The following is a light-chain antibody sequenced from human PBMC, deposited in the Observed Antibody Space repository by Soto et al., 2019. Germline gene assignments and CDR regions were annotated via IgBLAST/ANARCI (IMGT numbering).Light chain of an antibody. Sequence: QSVLTQPPSVSEAPGQRVTISCTGSSSNIGAGYEAHWYQQVPGTAPKLLIYENNNRPSGVPDRFSGSKSGTSASLTISGLQAADEADYYCSSYTGSSTPYVFGTGTKLTVL. CDR3: SSYTGSSTPYV. CDR2: ENN. CDR1: SSNIGAGYE. J-gene: IGLJ1*01. V-gene: IGLV1-40*01.